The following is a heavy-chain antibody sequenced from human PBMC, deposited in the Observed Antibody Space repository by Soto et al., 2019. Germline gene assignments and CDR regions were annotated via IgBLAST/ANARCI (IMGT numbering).Heavy chain of an antibody. Sequence: SETLSVTCAVSGGSISSSNWWSWVRQPPGKELEWIGEIYHSGSTNYNPSLKSRVTISVDKSKNQFSLKLSSVTAADTAVYYCATFISASTQRHSYYPTHVSPQATTVTLSS. CDR3: ATFISASTQRHSYYPTHV. CDR2: IYHSGST. CDR1: GGSISSSNW. D-gene: IGHD3-16*01. J-gene: IGHJ6*02. V-gene: IGHV4-4*02.